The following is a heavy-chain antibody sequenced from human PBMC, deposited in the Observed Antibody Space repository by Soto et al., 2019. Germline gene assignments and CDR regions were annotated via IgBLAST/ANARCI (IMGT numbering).Heavy chain of an antibody. J-gene: IGHJ4*02. CDR3: ARGGVDVVATSAFDY. CDR1: GGTFNNYA. D-gene: IGHD5-12*01. V-gene: IGHV1-69*01. Sequence: QAQLVQSGAEVKKPGSSVKVSCKASGGTFNNYAISWERQAPGQGLEWMGGIIPIIGTADYAHKFQGRLAISADEYTGTSFMELSSLRSEDTALYYCARGGVDVVATSAFDYWGQGTLVTVSS. CDR2: IIPIIGTA.